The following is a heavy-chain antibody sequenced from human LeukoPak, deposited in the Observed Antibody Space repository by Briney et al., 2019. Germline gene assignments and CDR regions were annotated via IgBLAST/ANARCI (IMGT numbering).Heavy chain of an antibody. CDR1: GFTFSTYG. CDR3: AKKSATYGDYATQDY. Sequence: GGSLRLSCAASGFTFSTYGMHWVRQAPGKGLEWVAVISYDGSIKCYADSVKGRFTVSRDNSKNTLYLQMNSLRAEDTAVYYCAKKSATYGDYATQDYWGQGTLVTVSS. D-gene: IGHD4-17*01. V-gene: IGHV3-30*18. J-gene: IGHJ4*02. CDR2: ISYDGSIK.